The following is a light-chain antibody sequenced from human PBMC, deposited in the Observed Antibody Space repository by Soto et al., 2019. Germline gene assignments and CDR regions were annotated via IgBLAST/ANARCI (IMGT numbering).Light chain of an antibody. J-gene: IGLJ1*01. Sequence: QSALTQPPSASGSPGQSVTISCTGTSSDVGGYNYVPWYQQHPGKAPKLMIYEVTKRPSGVPDRFSGSKSGNTASLTVSKLQAEDEADYYCTSYAGYSYVFGTGTKLTVL. CDR1: SSDVGGYNY. CDR3: TSYAGYSYV. V-gene: IGLV2-8*01. CDR2: EVT.